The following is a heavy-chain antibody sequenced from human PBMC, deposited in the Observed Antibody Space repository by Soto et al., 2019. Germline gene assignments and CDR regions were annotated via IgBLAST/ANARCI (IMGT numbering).Heavy chain of an antibody. V-gene: IGHV3-30-3*01. CDR1: GFTFSSYT. CDR2: ISYDGGDK. CDR3: ARGDYDDSSGPFPDAFDV. D-gene: IGHD3-22*01. J-gene: IGHJ3*01. Sequence: GGSLRLSCAASGFTFSSYTMHWVRQTPGRGLEWVADISYDGGDKYYADSVKGRFTISRDNSKNTLYLQMNSLRAEDTSVYYCARGDYDDSSGPFPDAFDVWGQGTMVTVS.